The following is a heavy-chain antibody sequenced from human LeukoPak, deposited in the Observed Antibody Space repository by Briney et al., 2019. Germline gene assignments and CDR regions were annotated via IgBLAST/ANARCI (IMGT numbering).Heavy chain of an antibody. V-gene: IGHV1-69*13. J-gene: IGHJ3*02. D-gene: IGHD2-15*01. CDR1: GGTFSSYA. Sequence: SVKVSCKASGGTFSSYAISWVRQAPGQGLEWTGGIIPIFGTANYAQKFQGRVTITADESTSTAYMELSSLRSEDTAVYYCARVAVVVVAATPHDAFDIWGQGTMVTVSS. CDR2: IIPIFGTA. CDR3: ARVAVVVVAATPHDAFDI.